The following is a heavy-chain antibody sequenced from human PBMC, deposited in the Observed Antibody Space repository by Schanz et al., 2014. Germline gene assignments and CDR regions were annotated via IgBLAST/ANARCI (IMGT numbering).Heavy chain of an antibody. CDR3: ARNVIATGRAFDL. CDR2: ISTYTGNT. V-gene: IGHV1-18*04. J-gene: IGHJ3*01. CDR1: GYTFTSYG. Sequence: QVQLVQSGAEVKKPGASVKVSCKASGYTFTSYGVSWVRQAPGQGLEWMGWISTYTGNTNYAQRLQDRVTMTTDTSTSPAYMELRSLRSDDPAVYYCARNVIATGRAFDLWGPGTMVTVS. D-gene: IGHD6-13*01.